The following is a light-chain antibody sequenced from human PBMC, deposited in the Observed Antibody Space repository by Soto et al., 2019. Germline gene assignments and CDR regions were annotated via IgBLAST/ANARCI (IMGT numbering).Light chain of an antibody. Sequence: QAVVTQPPSVSAAPGQKVTISCSGSSSNIGENSVSWYQQLPGTAPKLLIYDNDKRPSGIPDRFSGSRSGTSATLDITGLQSGDEADYYCGTWDSSLSADVVFGGGTKLTVL. CDR3: GTWDSSLSADVV. CDR1: SSNIGENS. J-gene: IGLJ2*01. CDR2: DND. V-gene: IGLV1-51*01.